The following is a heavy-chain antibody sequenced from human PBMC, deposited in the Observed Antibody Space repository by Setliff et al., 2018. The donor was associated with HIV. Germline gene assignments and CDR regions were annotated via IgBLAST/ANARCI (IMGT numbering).Heavy chain of an antibody. V-gene: IGHV4-39*07. D-gene: IGHD1-26*01. CDR1: GGAITNSRHY. Sequence: SETLSLTCAVSGGAITNSRHYWVWIRQSPGKGLEWIGSIYYSGSTYYNPSLKSRVTISVDTSKNQFSLKLSSVTAADTAVYYCARDFRIGWAVQDYWYFDLWGRGTLVTVSS. CDR3: ARDFRIGWAVQDYWYFDL. CDR2: IYYSGST. J-gene: IGHJ2*01.